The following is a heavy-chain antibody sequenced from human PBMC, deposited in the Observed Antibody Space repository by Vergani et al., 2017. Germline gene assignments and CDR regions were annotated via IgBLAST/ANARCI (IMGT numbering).Heavy chain of an antibody. CDR1: GYSITSGYY. D-gene: IGHD3-10*01. J-gene: IGHJ5*02. CDR3: VRTVALWFWGTKDGGWFDP. V-gene: IGHV4-38-2*01. Sequence: QVQLLESGPGLLKPSETLSLTCSVSGYSITSGYYWGWIRQPPGRGLEWIGSIYHTGSAYYNPSLKSRVTVSVDTSMNQVSLKLNSVTAADTAVYYCVRTVALWFWGTKDGGWFDPWGQGTLVTVTS. CDR2: IYHTGSA.